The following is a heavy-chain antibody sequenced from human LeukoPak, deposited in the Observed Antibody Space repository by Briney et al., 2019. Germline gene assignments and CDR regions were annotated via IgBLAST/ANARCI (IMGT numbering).Heavy chain of an antibody. D-gene: IGHD4/OR15-4a*01. CDR3: ARDGATGMGTRDAFDI. Sequence: SVKVSCKASGGTFSSYAISWVRQAPGQGLEWMGRIIPILGIANYAQKFQGRVTITADKSTSTAYMELSSLRSEDTAVYYCARDGATGMGTRDAFDIWGQGTMVTVSS. CDR1: GGTFSSYA. V-gene: IGHV1-69*04. CDR2: IIPILGIA. J-gene: IGHJ3*02.